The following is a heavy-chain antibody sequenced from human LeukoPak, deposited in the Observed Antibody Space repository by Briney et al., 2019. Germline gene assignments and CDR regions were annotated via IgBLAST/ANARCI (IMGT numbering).Heavy chain of an antibody. V-gene: IGHV3-23*01. CDR2: ISGSGGST. Sequence: GASLRLSCAASGFTFSSYAMSWVRQAPGKGLEWVSAISGSGGSTYYADSVEGRFTISRDNSKNTLYLQMNSLRAEDTAVYYCAKEHYYDSSGYPEYFDYWGQGTLVTVSS. D-gene: IGHD3-22*01. CDR1: GFTFSSYA. CDR3: AKEHYYDSSGYPEYFDY. J-gene: IGHJ4*02.